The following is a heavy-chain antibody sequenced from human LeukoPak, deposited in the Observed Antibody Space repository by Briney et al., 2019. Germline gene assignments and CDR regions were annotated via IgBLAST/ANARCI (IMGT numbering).Heavy chain of an antibody. V-gene: IGHV4-59*01. J-gene: IGHJ5*02. Sequence: SETLSLTCTVSGGSISNYWSWIRQPPGKGLEWIGYIYYSGSTNYNPSLKSRVTISVDTSKNQFSLKLRSVTAADTAVYYCATAPRGGDTDWFDPRGQGTLVTVSS. D-gene: IGHD2-21*01. CDR3: ATAPRGGDTDWFDP. CDR2: IYYSGST. CDR1: GGSISNY.